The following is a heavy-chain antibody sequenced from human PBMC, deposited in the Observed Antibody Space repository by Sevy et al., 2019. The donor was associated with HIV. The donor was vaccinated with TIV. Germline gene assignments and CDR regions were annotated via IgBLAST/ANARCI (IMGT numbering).Heavy chain of an antibody. D-gene: IGHD2-2*01. CDR2: INHSGSS. CDR3: ARHCSSTSCSHAFDI. Sequence: SETLSLTCAVYGGSLSGYYWSWIRQPPGKGLEWIGEINHSGSSNYNPSLKSRVTISVDTSKNQFSLKLSSVTAADTAVYYCARHCSSTSCSHAFDIWGQGTIVTVSS. V-gene: IGHV4-34*01. J-gene: IGHJ3*02. CDR1: GGSLSGYY.